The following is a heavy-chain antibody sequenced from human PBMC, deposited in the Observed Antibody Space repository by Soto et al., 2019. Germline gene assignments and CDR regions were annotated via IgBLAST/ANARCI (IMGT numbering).Heavy chain of an antibody. CDR1: GYTLTELS. Sequence: ASVKVSCKVSGYTLTELSMHWVRRAPGKGLEWMGGFDPEDGETIYAQKFQGRVTMTEDTSTDTAYMELSRLRSDDTAVYYCARVLGYYGMDFWGQGSSVPVSS. V-gene: IGHV1-24*01. CDR2: FDPEDGET. CDR3: ARVLGYYGMDF. J-gene: IGHJ6*02. D-gene: IGHD7-27*01.